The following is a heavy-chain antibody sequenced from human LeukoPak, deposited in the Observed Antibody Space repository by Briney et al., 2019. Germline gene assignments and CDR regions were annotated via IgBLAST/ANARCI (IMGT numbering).Heavy chain of an antibody. Sequence: ASVKVSCKASGYTFTSYDINWVRQATGQGLEWMGRMNPNSGNTGYAQKFQGRVTMTRNTSISTAYMELSSLRSEDTAVYYCARVAAGMHYYYYGMDVWGQGTTVTVSS. D-gene: IGHD2-15*01. CDR1: GYTFTSYD. V-gene: IGHV1-8*01. CDR3: ARVAAGMHYYYYGMDV. J-gene: IGHJ6*02. CDR2: MNPNSGNT.